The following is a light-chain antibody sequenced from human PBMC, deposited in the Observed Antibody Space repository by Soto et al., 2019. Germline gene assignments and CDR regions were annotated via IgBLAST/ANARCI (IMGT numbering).Light chain of an antibody. J-gene: IGLJ3*02. CDR3: VLYVGSGLWV. V-gene: IGLV8-61*01. CDR2: NTN. CDR1: SGSVSSSSY. Sequence: QTVVTQEPSFSVSPGGTVTLTCGLSSGSVSSSSYPSWYQQTPGQAPRALIYNTNSRSSGVPDRFSGSILGNKAALTITGAQADDESDYYCVLYVGSGLWVFGGGTQLTVL.